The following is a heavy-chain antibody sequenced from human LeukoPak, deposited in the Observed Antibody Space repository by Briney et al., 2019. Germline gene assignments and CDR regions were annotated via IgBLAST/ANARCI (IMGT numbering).Heavy chain of an antibody. D-gene: IGHD6-6*01. CDR2: IYYSGST. Sequence: PSETLSLTCNVSGGSISSGDHYWSWIRQPPGKGLEWIGYIYYSGSTYYNPSLKSRVTISVDTSKNQFSLKLSSVTAADTAVYYCARDGYSSSSSYYGMDVWGQGTTVTVSS. V-gene: IGHV4-30-4*01. CDR3: ARDGYSSSSSYYGMDV. J-gene: IGHJ6*02. CDR1: GGSISSGDHY.